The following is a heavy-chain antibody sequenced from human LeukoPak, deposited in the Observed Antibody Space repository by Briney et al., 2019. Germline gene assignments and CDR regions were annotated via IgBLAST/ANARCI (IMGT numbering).Heavy chain of an antibody. D-gene: IGHD3-22*01. CDR1: GFTFSSYA. CDR3: AKVWMYYYDSSGLRDY. CDR2: ISGSGGST. Sequence: GGSLRLSCAASGFTFSSYAMSWVRQAPGKGLEWVSAISGSGGSTYYADSVKGRFTISRDNSKNTLYLQKNSLRAEDTAVYYCAKVWMYYYDSSGLRDYWGQGTLVTVSS. J-gene: IGHJ4*02. V-gene: IGHV3-23*01.